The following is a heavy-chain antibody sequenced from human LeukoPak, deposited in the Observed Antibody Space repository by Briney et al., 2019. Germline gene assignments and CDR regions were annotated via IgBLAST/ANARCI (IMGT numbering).Heavy chain of an antibody. J-gene: IGHJ3*02. CDR1: GGSFSGYY. Sequence: SETLSLTCAVYGGSFSGYYWSWIRQPPGKGLEWIGEINHSGSTNYNPSLKSRVTISVDTSKNQFSLKLSSVTAADTAVYYCASPRIMITFGGVRRGAFDIWGQGTMVTVSS. V-gene: IGHV4-34*01. CDR3: ASPRIMITFGGVRRGAFDI. D-gene: IGHD3-16*01. CDR2: INHSGST.